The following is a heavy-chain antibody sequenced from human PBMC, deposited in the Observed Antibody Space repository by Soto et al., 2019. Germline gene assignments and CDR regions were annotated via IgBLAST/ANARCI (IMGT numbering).Heavy chain of an antibody. D-gene: IGHD4-17*01. CDR1: GGSFSGYD. V-gene: IGHV4-34*01. Sequence: SETLSLTCAVYGGSFSGYDWSWIRQPPGKGLEWIGEINHSGSTNYNPSLKSRVTISVDTSKNQFSLKLSSVTAADTAVYYCARVSTVTTFIDYWGQGTLVTVSS. CDR2: INHSGST. J-gene: IGHJ4*02. CDR3: ARVSTVTTFIDY.